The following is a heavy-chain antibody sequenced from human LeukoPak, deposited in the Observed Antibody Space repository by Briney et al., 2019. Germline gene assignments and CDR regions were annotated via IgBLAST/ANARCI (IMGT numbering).Heavy chain of an antibody. J-gene: IGHJ6*03. Sequence: SETLSLTCTVSGGSISSYYWSWIRQPPGKGLEWIGYIYYSGSTNYNPSLKSRVTISVDTSKNQFSLKLSSVTAADTAVYYCARDRRAPLGYYYYMDVWGKGTTVTISS. CDR1: GGSISSYY. CDR2: IYYSGST. CDR3: ARDRRAPLGYYYYMDV. D-gene: IGHD6-6*01. V-gene: IGHV4-59*01.